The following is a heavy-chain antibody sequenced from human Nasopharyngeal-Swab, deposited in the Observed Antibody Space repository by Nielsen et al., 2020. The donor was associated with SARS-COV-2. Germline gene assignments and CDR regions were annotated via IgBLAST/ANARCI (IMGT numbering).Heavy chain of an antibody. CDR2: ISYDGSNK. D-gene: IGHD3-22*01. V-gene: IGHV3-30*18. CDR3: AKDGGLVGYYYDY. J-gene: IGHJ4*02. CDR1: GFTFSSYG. Sequence: GESLKISCAASGFTFSSYGMHWVRQAPGKGLERVAVISYDGSNKYYGDSVKGRFTISRDNSKNTLYLQMNSLRAEDTAVYYCAKDGGLVGYYYDYWGQGTLVTVSS.